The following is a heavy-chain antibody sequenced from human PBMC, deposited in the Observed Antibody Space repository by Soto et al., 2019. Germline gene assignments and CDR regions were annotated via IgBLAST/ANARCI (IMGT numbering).Heavy chain of an antibody. V-gene: IGHV4-59*01. CDR1: GASISNYY. CDR2: IYYRVST. CDR3: ATAVPNDYVPNYYPVDV. Sequence: QVQLQEAGPGLVKPSETLSLTCSVSGASISNYYWSWIRQPPGKGLEWIGYIYYRVSTNYNPSLRSRVTISVDTSRNQVSLRLTSVTAADTAVYYCATAVPNDYVPNYYPVDVWGRGITVTVSS. J-gene: IGHJ6*03. D-gene: IGHD4-17*01.